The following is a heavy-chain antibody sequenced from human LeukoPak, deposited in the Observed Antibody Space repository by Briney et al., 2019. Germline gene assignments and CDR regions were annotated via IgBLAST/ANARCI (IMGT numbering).Heavy chain of an antibody. Sequence: GGSLRLSCAGSGFIFNNNGMHWVRQAPGKGLEWVATVYYDGGNKYYADPVKGRFTISRDNPKNTLFLQMDSLRVDDTAVYYCARWGAGRTTDYWGQGTLVTVSS. CDR1: GFIFNNNG. J-gene: IGHJ4*02. CDR3: ARWGAGRTTDY. CDR2: VYYDGGNK. V-gene: IGHV3-33*01. D-gene: IGHD1-1*01.